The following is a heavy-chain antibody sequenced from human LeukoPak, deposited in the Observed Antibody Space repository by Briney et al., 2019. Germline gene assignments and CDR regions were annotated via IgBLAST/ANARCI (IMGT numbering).Heavy chain of an antibody. J-gene: IGHJ3*02. Sequence: SETLSLTCAVSGYSISSGYYWGWIRQPPGKGLEWIGSIYHSGSTYYNPSLKSRVTISVDTSKNQFSLKLSSVTAADTAVYYCATTGKHYYGSGSYFRTYAFDIWGQGTMVTVSS. D-gene: IGHD3-10*01. V-gene: IGHV4-38-2*01. CDR2: IYHSGST. CDR3: ATTGKHYYGSGSYFRTYAFDI. CDR1: GYSISSGYY.